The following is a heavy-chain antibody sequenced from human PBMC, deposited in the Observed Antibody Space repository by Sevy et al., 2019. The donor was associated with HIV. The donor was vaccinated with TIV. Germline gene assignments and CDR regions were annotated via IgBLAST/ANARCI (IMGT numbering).Heavy chain of an antibody. CDR2: IWYDGSNQ. V-gene: IGHV3-33*03. CDR1: GFSFRTYG. J-gene: IGHJ3*01. CDR3: ARLDFDV. Sequence: GGSLRLSCAASGFSFRTYGIHWVRQAPGKGLEWVAFIWYDGSNQRYADSVKGRFTISRDNSKDMVSLQMNSLRVEDTALYFCARLDFDVWGHGTMVTVSS.